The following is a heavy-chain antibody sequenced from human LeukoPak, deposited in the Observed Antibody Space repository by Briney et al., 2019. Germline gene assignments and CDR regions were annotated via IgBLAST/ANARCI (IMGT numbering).Heavy chain of an antibody. CDR2: INPNSGGT. Sequence: ASVKVSCKASGYTFSGYYIFWVRRAPGQGLEWMGWINPNSGGTNYAPEFQGRLTMTRDTSITTAYMELSTLRSDDTAVYYCALIGDHAWFDPWGQGTLVTVSS. CDR1: GYTFSGYY. V-gene: IGHV1-2*02. D-gene: IGHD3-10*01. J-gene: IGHJ5*02. CDR3: ALIGDHAWFDP.